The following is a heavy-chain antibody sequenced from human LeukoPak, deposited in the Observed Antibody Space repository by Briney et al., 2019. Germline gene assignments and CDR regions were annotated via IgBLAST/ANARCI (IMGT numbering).Heavy chain of an antibody. CDR2: IYYSGIT. Sequence: MASETLSLTCTVSGGSISSSGYYWGWIRQSPGEGLEWIGNIYYSGITYYNPSLKSRVTISVDTSENQFSLELSSDCARLRYYGSGSYPMTGNWFDPWGQGTLVTVSS. J-gene: IGHJ5*02. CDR1: GGSISSSGYY. CDR3: SYPMTGNWFDP. D-gene: IGHD3-10*01. V-gene: IGHV4-39*01.